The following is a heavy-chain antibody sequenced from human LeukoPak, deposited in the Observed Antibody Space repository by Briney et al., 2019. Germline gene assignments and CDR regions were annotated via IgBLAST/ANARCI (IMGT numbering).Heavy chain of an antibody. V-gene: IGHV4-59*12. CDR3: ARDPKDYGDYVHYYYGMDV. CDR2: VYYSGGT. D-gene: IGHD4-17*01. Sequence: SSETLSLTCTVSGGSISNYFWSWIRQSPGKGLEWLGYVYYSGGTSYNPSLKGRVSISVDMSKNQFSLKLSSVTAADTAVYYCARDPKDYGDYVHYYYGMDVWGQGTTVTVSS. CDR1: GGSISNYF. J-gene: IGHJ6*02.